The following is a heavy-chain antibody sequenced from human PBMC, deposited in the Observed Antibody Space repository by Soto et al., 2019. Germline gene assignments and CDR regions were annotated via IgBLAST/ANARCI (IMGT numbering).Heavy chain of an antibody. CDR3: AAAYVYYYDSSGHPLNFDY. CDR1: GFTFTSSA. J-gene: IGHJ4*02. Sequence: SVKVSCKASGFTFTSSAVQWVRHSRGQRLEWIGWIVVGSGNTNYAQKFQERVTITRDMSTSTAYMELSSLRSEDTAVYYCAAAYVYYYDSSGHPLNFDYWGQGTLVTVSS. CDR2: IVVGSGNT. V-gene: IGHV1-58*01. D-gene: IGHD3-22*01.